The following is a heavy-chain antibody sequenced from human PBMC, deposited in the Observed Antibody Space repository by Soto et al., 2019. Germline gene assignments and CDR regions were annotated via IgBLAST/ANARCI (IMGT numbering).Heavy chain of an antibody. CDR1: GYSFTSYW. CDR2: IYPGDSDT. V-gene: IGHV5-51*01. Sequence: PGESLKISCKGSGYSFTSYWIGWVRQMPGKGLEWMGIIYPGDSDTRYSPYFQGQVTISADKSISTAYLQWSSLKASDTAMYYCARQTPNWNYFYGMDVWGQGTTVTVSS. CDR3: ARQTPNWNYFYGMDV. J-gene: IGHJ6*02. D-gene: IGHD1-1*01.